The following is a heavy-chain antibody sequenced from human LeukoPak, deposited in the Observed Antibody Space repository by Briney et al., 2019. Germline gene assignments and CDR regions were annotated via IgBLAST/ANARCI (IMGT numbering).Heavy chain of an antibody. J-gene: IGHJ4*02. CDR1: GYTFTSYA. V-gene: IGHV7-4-1*02. D-gene: IGHD6-13*01. Sequence: ASVKVSCKASGYTFTSYAMNWVRQAPGQGLEWMGWISTNTGNPTYAQGFTGRFVFSLDTSVSTAYLQISSLKAEDTAVYYCARDKGSSWYRYFDYWGQGTLVTVSS. CDR2: ISTNTGNP. CDR3: ARDKGSSWYRYFDY.